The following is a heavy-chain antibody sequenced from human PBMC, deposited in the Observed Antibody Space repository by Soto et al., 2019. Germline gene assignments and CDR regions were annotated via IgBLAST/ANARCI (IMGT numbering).Heavy chain of an antibody. CDR3: ARGVAKIEY. J-gene: IGHJ4*02. V-gene: IGHV1-18*03. Sequence: QVQLVQSGAEVKKPGASVKVSCKTSGYTFTNFGLSWVRQAPGQGLEWMGWISAYNGNTNYAQNFQGRVPMTTATSTSTAYMEMRRLTSVDLGGDYSARGVAKIEYWGQGALVTVSS. CDR1: GYTFTNFG. CDR2: ISAYNGNT. D-gene: IGHD2-15*01.